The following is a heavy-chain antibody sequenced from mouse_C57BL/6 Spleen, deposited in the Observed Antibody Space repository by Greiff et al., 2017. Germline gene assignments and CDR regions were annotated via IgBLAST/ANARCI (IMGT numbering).Heavy chain of an antibody. D-gene: IGHD1-1*01. J-gene: IGHJ2*01. V-gene: IGHV1-39*01. CDR1: GYSFTDYN. CDR3: ARSWDGSSPYYFDY. CDR2: INPNYGTT. Sequence: VQLKESGPELVKPGASVKISCKASGYSFTDYNMNWVKQSNGKSLEWIGVINPNYGTTSYNQKFKGKATLTVDQSSSTAYMQLNSLTSEDSAVYYCARSWDGSSPYYFDYWGQGTTLTVSS.